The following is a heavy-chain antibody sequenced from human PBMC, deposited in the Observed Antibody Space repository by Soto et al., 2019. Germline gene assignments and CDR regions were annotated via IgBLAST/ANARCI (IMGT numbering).Heavy chain of an antibody. CDR2: IYYSGST. CDR1: GGSISSGNYY. D-gene: IGHD3-22*01. V-gene: IGHV4-31*03. J-gene: IGHJ6*02. Sequence: QVQLQESGPGLVKPSQTLSLTCTVSGGSISSGNYYWSWIRQHPGKGLEWIGYIYYSGSTYYNPSLKSRVTISVDTSKNQVPLKLSAVTAADTAVYYCARHNYDSSGTAVDVWGQGTTVTVSS. CDR3: ARHNYDSSGTAVDV.